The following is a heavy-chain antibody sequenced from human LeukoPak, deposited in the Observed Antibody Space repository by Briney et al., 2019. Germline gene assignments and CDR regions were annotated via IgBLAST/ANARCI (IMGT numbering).Heavy chain of an antibody. CDR2: IWYDGSKK. Sequence: PGRSLRLSCAASGFSFSTYGMHWVRQVPGKGLDWVAVIWYDGSKKYYADSVKGRFTISRDDSKSTLYLQMNSLRAEGTATYYCVRDPGVVAYYFDSWGQGTLVTVSS. CDR1: GFSFSTYG. D-gene: IGHD6-6*01. J-gene: IGHJ4*02. V-gene: IGHV3-33*01. CDR3: VRDPGVVAYYFDS.